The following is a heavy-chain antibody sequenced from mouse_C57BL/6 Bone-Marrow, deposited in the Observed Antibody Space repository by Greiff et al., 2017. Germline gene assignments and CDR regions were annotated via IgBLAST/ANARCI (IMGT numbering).Heavy chain of an antibody. CDR2: IHPNSGST. D-gene: IGHD1-1*01. CDR3: ARCYYLFDY. Sequence: VQLKQSGAELVKPGASVKLSCKASGYTFTSYWMHWVKQRPGQGLEWIGMIHPNSGSTNYNEKFKSKATLTVDKSSSTAYMQLSSLTSEDSAVYYCARCYYLFDYWGQGTTLTVSS. J-gene: IGHJ2*01. CDR1: GYTFTSYW. V-gene: IGHV1-64*01.